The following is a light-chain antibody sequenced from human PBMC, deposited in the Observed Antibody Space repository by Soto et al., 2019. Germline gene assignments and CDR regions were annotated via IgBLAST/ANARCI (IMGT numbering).Light chain of an antibody. CDR1: QSVSSNY. CDR2: GAS. Sequence: EIVLTQSPGTRSLSPGERATLSCRASQSVSSNYLAWYQQKPGQAPRPLIYGASSRATGIPDRFSGSGAGTDFTLTISRLESEDFAVYYCQQYGSSPWTFGQGTKVEIK. V-gene: IGKV3-20*01. J-gene: IGKJ1*01. CDR3: QQYGSSPWT.